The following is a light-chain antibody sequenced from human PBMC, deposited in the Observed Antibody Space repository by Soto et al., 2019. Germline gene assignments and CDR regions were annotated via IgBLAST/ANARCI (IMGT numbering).Light chain of an antibody. V-gene: IGLV2-14*01. CDR1: SSDLGAYTY. CDR2: EVS. CDR3: TSYTTSSTYV. J-gene: IGLJ1*01. Sequence: QSALTQPASVSGSPGQSITISCTGTSSDLGAYTYVSWYQQHPGKAPKLMIYEVSNRPSGVSNRFSGSKSGNTASLTISGLQAEDEADYYCTSYTTSSTYVFGTGTKLTVL.